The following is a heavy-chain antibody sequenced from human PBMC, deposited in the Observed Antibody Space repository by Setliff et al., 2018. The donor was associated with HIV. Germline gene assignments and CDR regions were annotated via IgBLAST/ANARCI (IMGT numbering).Heavy chain of an antibody. CDR3: ARVPTSSWYVTTQRTKEYFHH. CDR1: GGSIKSSSYY. J-gene: IGHJ1*01. Sequence: PSETLSLTCTVSGGSIKSSSYYWGWIRQPPGKGLEWIGSIYYSGNTYYNPSLKSRVTISEDASRNQFSLRLSSVTAADTAIYYCARVPTSSWYVTTQRTKEYFHHWGQGTLVTVSS. V-gene: IGHV4-39*07. D-gene: IGHD6-13*01. CDR2: IYYSGNT.